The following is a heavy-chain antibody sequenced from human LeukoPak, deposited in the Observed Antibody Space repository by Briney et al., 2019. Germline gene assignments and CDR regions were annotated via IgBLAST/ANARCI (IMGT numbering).Heavy chain of an antibody. D-gene: IGHD2-15*01. CDR3: AKGAATFLERSVAAFDL. V-gene: IGHV3-23*01. Sequence: GGSLRLACAASGFTVRNYAMSWVRQGPRKGMERVAGMGGSVGNTYYVDSVKGRFTISIDNSKNTLYMHMTSLRAEDTAVYYCAKGAATFLERSVAAFDLWGHGTLVTVSS. CDR1: GFTVRNYA. CDR2: MGGSVGNT. J-gene: IGHJ3*01.